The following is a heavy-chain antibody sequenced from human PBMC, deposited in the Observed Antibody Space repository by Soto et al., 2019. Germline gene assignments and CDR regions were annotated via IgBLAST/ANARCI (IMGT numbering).Heavy chain of an antibody. CDR3: ATFWSGYPPNADFDY. J-gene: IGHJ4*02. CDR1: GFTFSSYS. Sequence: GGSLRLSCAASGFTFSSYSMNWVRQAPGKGLEWVSSISSSSSYIYYADSVKGRFTISRDNAKNSLYLQMNSLRAEDTAVYYCATFWSGYPPNADFDYWGQGTLVTVSS. CDR2: ISSSSSYI. V-gene: IGHV3-21*01. D-gene: IGHD3-3*01.